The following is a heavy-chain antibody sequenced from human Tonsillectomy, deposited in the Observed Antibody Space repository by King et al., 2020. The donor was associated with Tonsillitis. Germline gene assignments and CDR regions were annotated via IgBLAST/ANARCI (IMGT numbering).Heavy chain of an antibody. CDR2: ISDSAGGT. Sequence: VQLVESGGGLVQPGGSLRLSCAASGFTFSSFAMTWVRQAPGKGLEWVSSISDSAGGTYDADSVNGRFPISRDNSKNTLYLQVNGLRAEDTAVYYCAKLLRSGYHLYYMDVWGKGTTVTVSS. D-gene: IGHD3-3*01. V-gene: IGHV3-23*04. CDR1: GFTFSSFA. J-gene: IGHJ6*03. CDR3: AKLLRSGYHLYYMDV.